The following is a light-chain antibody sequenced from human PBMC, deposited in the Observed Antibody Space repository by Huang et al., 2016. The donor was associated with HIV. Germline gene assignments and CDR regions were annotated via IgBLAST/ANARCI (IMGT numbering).Light chain of an antibody. V-gene: IGKV3-11*01. Sequence: EIVLIQSPATLSLSPGERATLSCRASQSVSSYLAWYQQKPGKPPRLLIYYASNRSTGIPARFSGSGSGTDFTLTISSLEPEDFAVYYCQQRSNWAPITFGGGTKVEIK. CDR1: QSVSSY. CDR2: YAS. CDR3: QQRSNWAPIT. J-gene: IGKJ4*01.